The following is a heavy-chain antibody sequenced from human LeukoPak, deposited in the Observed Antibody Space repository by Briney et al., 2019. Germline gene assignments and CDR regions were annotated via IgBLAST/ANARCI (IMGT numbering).Heavy chain of an antibody. D-gene: IGHD3-22*01. CDR3: ARDFLPTPYYYDSSGYYDRAFDI. J-gene: IGHJ3*02. CDR1: GYTFSSYA. CDR2: ISAYNGNT. Sequence: ASVKVSCKASGYTFSSYAMHWVRQAPGQRLEWMGWISAYNGNTNYAQKLQGRVTMTTDTSTSTAYMELRSLRSDDTAVYYCARDFLPTPYYYDSSGYYDRAFDIWGQGTMVTVSS. V-gene: IGHV1-18*01.